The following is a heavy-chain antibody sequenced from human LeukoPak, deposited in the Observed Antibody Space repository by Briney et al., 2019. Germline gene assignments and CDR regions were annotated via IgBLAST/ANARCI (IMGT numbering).Heavy chain of an antibody. CDR2: ISYDGSNK. J-gene: IGHJ5*02. CDR3: AREWGTGFDP. D-gene: IGHD1-1*01. CDR1: GFTFSSYA. Sequence: GGSLRLSCAASGFTFSSYAMHWVRQAPGKGLEWVAVISYDGSNKYYADSVKGRFTVSRDNSKNTLYLQMNSLRAEDTAVYYCAREWGTGFDPWGQGTLVTVSS. V-gene: IGHV3-30-3*01.